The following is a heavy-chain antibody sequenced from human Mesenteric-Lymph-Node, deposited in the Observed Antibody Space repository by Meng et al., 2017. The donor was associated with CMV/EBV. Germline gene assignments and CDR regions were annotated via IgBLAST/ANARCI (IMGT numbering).Heavy chain of an antibody. J-gene: IGHJ4*02. CDR1: GGFTFSSYE. CDR2: IRSSGSVS. CDR3: ARTSDTLSAYCSGDCYPVGEHFNY. Sequence: GGSLRLSCAASGGFTFSSYEMNWVRQAPGKGLEWVSNIRSSGSVSYYADSVKGRFTISRDNTNNRLYLYMKPLRPEDTAVYFCARTSDTLSAYCSGDCYPVGEHFNYWGQGTLVTVSS. V-gene: IGHV3-48*03. D-gene: IGHD2-21*02.